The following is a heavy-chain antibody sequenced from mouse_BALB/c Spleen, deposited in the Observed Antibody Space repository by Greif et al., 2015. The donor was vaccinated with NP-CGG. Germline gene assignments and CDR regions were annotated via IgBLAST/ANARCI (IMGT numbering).Heavy chain of an antibody. Sequence: QVQLKESGPGLVKPSQSLFLACSITGFPITSGYYWIWIRQSPGKPLEWMGYITHSGKTFYNPSLQSPISITRETSKNQFFLQLNSVTTEDTAMYYCAGDYYGYWYFDVWGAGTTVTVSS. CDR1: GFPITSGYY. CDR2: ITHSGKT. J-gene: IGHJ1*01. V-gene: IGHV12-3*02. CDR3: AGDYYGYWYFDV. D-gene: IGHD1-1*01.